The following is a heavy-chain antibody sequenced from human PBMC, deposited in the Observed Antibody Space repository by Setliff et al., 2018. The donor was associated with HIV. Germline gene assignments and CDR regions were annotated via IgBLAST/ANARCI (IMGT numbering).Heavy chain of an antibody. Sequence: SETLSLTCGLNGLPFGNYYWNWIRQSPGKGLEWIGYMYYSGNTNYNPSLKSRVTISVDTSKSQFSLKLNSVTAADTAVYYCARDQSDWFYWGQGTLVTVSS. J-gene: IGHJ4*02. CDR3: ARDQSDWFY. CDR2: MYYSGNT. V-gene: IGHV4-59*01. CDR1: GLPFGNYY. D-gene: IGHD3-3*01.